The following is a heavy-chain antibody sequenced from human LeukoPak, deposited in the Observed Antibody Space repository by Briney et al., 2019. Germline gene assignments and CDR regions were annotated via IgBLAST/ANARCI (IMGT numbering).Heavy chain of an antibody. CDR2: IYYSGST. CDR1: GGSISSYY. Sequence: PSETLSLTCTVSGGSISSYYCSWIRQPPGKGLEWIGYIYYSGSTNYNPSLKSRVTISVDTSKNQFSLKLSSVTAADTAVYYCARDLSVGLYSRGLYSSGQGTLVTVSS. V-gene: IGHV4-59*01. D-gene: IGHD6-13*01. J-gene: IGHJ4*02. CDR3: ARDLSVGLYSRGLYS.